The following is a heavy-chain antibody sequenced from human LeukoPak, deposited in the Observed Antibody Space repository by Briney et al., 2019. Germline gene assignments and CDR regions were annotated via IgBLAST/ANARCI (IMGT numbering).Heavy chain of an antibody. Sequence: GESLKISCKGSGYSFTSYWIGWVRQMPGKGLEWMGIIYPGDSDTRYSPSFQGQVTISADKSTSTAYLQWSSLKASDTAMYYCARQHSKGLSAFDIWGQGTMVTVSS. D-gene: IGHD2/OR15-2a*01. J-gene: IGHJ3*02. CDR3: ARQHSKGLSAFDI. CDR1: GYSFTSYW. CDR2: IYPGDSDT. V-gene: IGHV5-51*01.